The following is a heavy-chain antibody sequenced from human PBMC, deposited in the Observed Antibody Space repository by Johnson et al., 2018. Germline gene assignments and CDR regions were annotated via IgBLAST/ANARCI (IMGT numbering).Heavy chain of an antibody. V-gene: IGHV3-30-3*02. J-gene: IGHJ1*01. D-gene: IGHD2/OR15-2a*01. CDR1: GFTFSSSS. Sequence: QVQLVQSGGGVVQTGRSLRLSCAASGFTFSSSSMRWVRQAPGKGLVWVAVISYDGRNKYYADSVQGRFTISRDNSKNTVYLQMKSLRAEDTAVYFCAKKEYGPTESAQHWGQGTLVTVSS. CDR3: AKKEYGPTESAQH. CDR2: ISYDGRNK.